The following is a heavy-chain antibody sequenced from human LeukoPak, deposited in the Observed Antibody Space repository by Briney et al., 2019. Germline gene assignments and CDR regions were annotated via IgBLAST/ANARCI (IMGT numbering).Heavy chain of an antibody. J-gene: IGHJ6*02. CDR1: GGTFSSYA. D-gene: IGHD5-24*01. Sequence: GASVKVSYTASGGTFSSYAISWVRQAPGQGLEWMGGIIPIFGTANYAQKFQGRVTITADESTSTAYMELSSLRSEDTAVYYCARNPRDMAPGYYYYYGMDVWGQGTTVTASS. V-gene: IGHV1-69*13. CDR2: IIPIFGTA. CDR3: ARNPRDMAPGYYYYYGMDV.